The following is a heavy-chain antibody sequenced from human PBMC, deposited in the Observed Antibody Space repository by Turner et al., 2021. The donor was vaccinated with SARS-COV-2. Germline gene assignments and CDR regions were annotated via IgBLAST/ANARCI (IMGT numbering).Heavy chain of an antibody. CDR2: IYSGGST. CDR3: ARDYSSSSYLVSWFDP. V-gene: IGHV3-66*01. J-gene: IGHJ5*02. D-gene: IGHD6-6*01. Sequence: EVQLVESGGGLVQPGGSLRLSCAASGFTVSTNYMSWVRQAPGKGLEWVSVIYSGGSTYYADSVKGRFTISRDNSKNTLYLQMNSLRAEDTAVYYCARDYSSSSYLVSWFDPWGQGTLVTVSS. CDR1: GFTVSTNY.